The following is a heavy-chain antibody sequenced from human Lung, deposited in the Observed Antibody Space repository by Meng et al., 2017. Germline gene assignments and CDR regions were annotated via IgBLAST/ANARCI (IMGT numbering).Heavy chain of an antibody. Sequence: QVQLQQWGAGELKPSETLSLTCAVYVGSFSGYQWNWIRQSPGKGLEWIGDINHRGRTNYNPSLKSRVTISVDTSKNQFSLKLSSVTAADTAVYYCARDQGGAGGYWGQGTLVTFSS. D-gene: IGHD2-15*01. V-gene: IGHV4-34*01. CDR2: INHRGRT. CDR3: ARDQGGAGGY. J-gene: IGHJ4*02. CDR1: VGSFSGYQ.